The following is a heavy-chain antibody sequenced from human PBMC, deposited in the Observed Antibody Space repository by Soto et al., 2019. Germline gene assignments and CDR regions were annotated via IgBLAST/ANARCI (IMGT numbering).Heavy chain of an antibody. CDR2: IYYSGST. V-gene: IGHV4-31*03. CDR1: GASISSGGYY. CDR3: ARDGRGRGIAVAGRFWYFDL. D-gene: IGHD6-19*01. Sequence: SETLSLTCTVSGASISSGGYYWNWIRQHPGKGLEWIGYIYYSGSTYYNPSLKSRVTISVDTSKNEFSLKLSSVTAADTAVYYCARDGRGRGIAVAGRFWYFDLWGRGTLVTAPQ. J-gene: IGHJ2*01.